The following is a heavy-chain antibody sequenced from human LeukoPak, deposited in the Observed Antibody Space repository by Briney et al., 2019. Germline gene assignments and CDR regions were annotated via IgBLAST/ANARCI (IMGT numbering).Heavy chain of an antibody. J-gene: IGHJ6*02. Sequence: GGSLRLSCAASGFTFSSYWMTWVRQAPGKGLERVADINKDGSEKYYVDSVRGRFTISRDNAKNSLYLQMTSLRAEDTAVYYCASFCANCYYGMDVWGQGATVTVSS. CDR3: ASFCANCYYGMDV. D-gene: IGHD4/OR15-4a*01. CDR1: GFTFSSYW. CDR2: INKDGSEK. V-gene: IGHV3-7*02.